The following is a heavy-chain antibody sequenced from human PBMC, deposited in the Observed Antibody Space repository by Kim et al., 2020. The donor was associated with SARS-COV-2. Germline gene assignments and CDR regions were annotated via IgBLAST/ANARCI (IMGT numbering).Heavy chain of an antibody. CDR2: IIPIFGTA. CDR3: VRAGPTIGDSYYYGMDV. V-gene: IGHV1-69*13. Sequence: SVKVSCKASGGTFSSYAISWVRQAPGQGLEWMGGIIPIFGTANYAQKFQGRVTITADESTSTAYMELSSLRSEDTAVYYCVRAGPTIGDSYYYGMDVWGQGTTVTVSS. J-gene: IGHJ6*02. CDR1: GGTFSSYA.